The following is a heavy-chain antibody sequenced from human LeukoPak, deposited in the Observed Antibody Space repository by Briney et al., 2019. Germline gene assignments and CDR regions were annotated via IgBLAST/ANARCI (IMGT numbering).Heavy chain of an antibody. Sequence: ASVKVSCKASGYTFTSYAMNWVRQAPGQGLEWMGWINTNTGNPTYAHGFTGRFVFSLDTSVSTAYLQISSLKAEDTAVYYCARSRLGYCSSTSCYPAGLNWFDPWGQGTLVTVSS. CDR1: GYTFTSYA. D-gene: IGHD2-2*01. CDR2: INTNTGNP. V-gene: IGHV7-4-1*02. J-gene: IGHJ5*02. CDR3: ARSRLGYCSSTSCYPAGLNWFDP.